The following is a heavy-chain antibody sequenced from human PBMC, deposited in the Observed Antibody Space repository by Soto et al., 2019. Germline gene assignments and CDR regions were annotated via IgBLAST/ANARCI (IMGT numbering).Heavy chain of an antibody. CDR3: ARGYSGYDH. V-gene: IGHV4-30-4*01. CDR1: GYSISSSNYY. CDR2: IYHSGST. D-gene: IGHD5-12*01. Sequence: PSETLSLTCPVSGYSISSSNYYWGWIRQPPGKGLEWIGYIYHSGSTNYNPSLKSRVTISVDTSKNQFSLKLSSVTAADTAVYYCARGYSGYDHWGQGTLVTVSS. J-gene: IGHJ5*02.